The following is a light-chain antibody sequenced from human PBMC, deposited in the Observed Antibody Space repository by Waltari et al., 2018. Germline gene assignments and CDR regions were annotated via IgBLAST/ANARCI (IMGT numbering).Light chain of an antibody. CDR3: QQYNSYPVT. CDR2: KAS. Sequence: TCRASQSSSSWLAWYQQKPGKAPKLLIYKASSLESGVPSRFSGSGSGTEFTLTISSLQPDDFATYYCQQYNSYPVTFGQGTKLEIK. V-gene: IGKV1-5*03. J-gene: IGKJ2*01. CDR1: QSSSSW.